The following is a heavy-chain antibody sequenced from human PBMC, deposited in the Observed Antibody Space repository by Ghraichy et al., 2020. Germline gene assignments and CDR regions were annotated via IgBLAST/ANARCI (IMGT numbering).Heavy chain of an antibody. V-gene: IGHV4-34*01. CDR3: ARGRYGYCSGGSCYAMGY. CDR1: GGSFSDYF. Sequence: SETLSLTCAVYGGSFSDYFWTWIRQPPGKGLEWIGEINHSGSTNYNPSLKSRVTISVDTSKNQFSLKLSSVTAADTAVYYCARGRYGYCSGGSCYAMGYWGQGTLVTVSS. J-gene: IGHJ4*02. D-gene: IGHD2-15*01. CDR2: INHSGST.